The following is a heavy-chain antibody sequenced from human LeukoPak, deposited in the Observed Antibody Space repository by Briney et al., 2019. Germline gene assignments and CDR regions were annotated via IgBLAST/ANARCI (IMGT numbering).Heavy chain of an antibody. V-gene: IGHV4-38-2*02. CDR3: ARQRGYSGYDSKYYYYYYMDV. CDR1: GHSIRSGYD. D-gene: IGHD5-12*01. J-gene: IGHJ6*03. CDR2: IYHTGST. Sequence: SETLSLTCTVSGHSIRSGYDWGWIRQPPGKGLEWIGSIYHTGSTYYSPSLKNRVTISVDTSMNQFSLKLNSVTAADTAVYYCARQRGYSGYDSKYYYYYYMDVWGKGTTVTVSS.